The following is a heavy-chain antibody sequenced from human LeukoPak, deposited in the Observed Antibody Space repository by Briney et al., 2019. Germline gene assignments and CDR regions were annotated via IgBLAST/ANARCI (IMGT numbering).Heavy chain of an antibody. V-gene: IGHV3-23*01. CDR1: GFTFSSYA. Sequence: GGSLRLSCAASGFTFSSYAMSWVRQAPGKGLEWVSAISGSGGSTYYADSVKGRFTISRDNSKNTLYLQMNGLRAEDTAVYYCARVNKPADYDYYGLDVWGQGTTVTVSS. CDR2: ISGSGGST. CDR3: ARVNKPADYDYYGLDV. D-gene: IGHD1/OR15-1a*01. J-gene: IGHJ6*02.